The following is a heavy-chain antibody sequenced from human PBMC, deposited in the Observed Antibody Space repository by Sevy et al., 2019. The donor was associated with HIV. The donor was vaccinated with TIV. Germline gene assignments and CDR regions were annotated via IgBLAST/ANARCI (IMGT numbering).Heavy chain of an antibody. J-gene: IGHJ6*02. CDR2: IWYDGSNK. V-gene: IGHV3-33*01. Sequence: GGSLRLSCAASGFTFSSYGMHWVRQAPGKGLEWVAVIWYDGSNKYYADSVKGRFTISRDNSKNTLFLQMNSLRAEDTAVYYCARALPRLVGYGMDVWGQGTTVTVSS. CDR3: ARALPRLVGYGMDV. D-gene: IGHD6-19*01. CDR1: GFTFSSYG.